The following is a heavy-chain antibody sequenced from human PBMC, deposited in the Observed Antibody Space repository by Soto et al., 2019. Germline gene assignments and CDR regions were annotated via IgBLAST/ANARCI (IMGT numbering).Heavy chain of an antibody. CDR2: IADAGVRK. CDR1: GFIFKNYA. CDR3: AKDFSPVRSRGIDF. Sequence: GGSLRLSCAANGFIFKNYAMTWVRRSAGKGLEWVSAIADAGVRKFYAASVRGRFTVPRDNSKNIFYLQMNALRDEDSAVYYCAKDFSPVRSRGIDFWGPGVLVTVSS. V-gene: IGHV3-23*01. J-gene: IGHJ4*02.